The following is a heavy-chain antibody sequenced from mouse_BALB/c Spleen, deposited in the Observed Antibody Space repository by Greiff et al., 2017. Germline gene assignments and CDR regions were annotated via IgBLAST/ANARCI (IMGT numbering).Heavy chain of an antibody. CDR2: IYPGDGDT. D-gene: IGHD2-4*01. CDR3: ARWVYDYDVLMDY. CDR1: GYTFTSYW. V-gene: IGHV1-87*01. Sequence: QVQLQQSGAELARPGASVKLSCKASGYTFTSYWMQWVKQRPGQGLEWIGAIYPGDGDTRYTQKFKGKATLTADKSSSTAYMQLSSLASEDSAVYYCARWVYDYDVLMDYWGQGTSVTVSS. J-gene: IGHJ4*01.